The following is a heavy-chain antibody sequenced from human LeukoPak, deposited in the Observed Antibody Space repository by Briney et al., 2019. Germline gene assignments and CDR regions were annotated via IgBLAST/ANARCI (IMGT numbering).Heavy chain of an antibody. D-gene: IGHD4-17*01. CDR3: ARDGRRRLDYGDSENWFDP. CDR2: IILIFGTA. J-gene: IGHJ5*02. V-gene: IGHV1-69*06. Sequence: SVKDTCKASRGTFSSYPISWVRQPRGQRLEWMGGIILIFGTANYVQKFQGRVTITADKSTSTAYMELSSLRSEDTAVYYCARDGRRRLDYGDSENWFDPWGQGTLVTASS. CDR1: RGTFSSYP.